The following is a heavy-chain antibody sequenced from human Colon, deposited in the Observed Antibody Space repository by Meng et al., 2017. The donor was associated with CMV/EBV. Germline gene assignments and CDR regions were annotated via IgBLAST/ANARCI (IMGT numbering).Heavy chain of an antibody. V-gene: IGHV1-2*02. CDR1: GYTFSACF. Sequence: ASVKVSCKASGYTFSACFVQWLRQAPGQGLEWLGYINPNSGDTNYDQKFQGSVTLTRDTSVRTVYMELTSLTSDDTAMYFCARAKHTGDSRYYGMDVWGQGTAVTVSS. D-gene: IGHD1-1*01. CDR2: INPNSGDT. J-gene: IGHJ6*02. CDR3: ARAKHTGDSRYYGMDV.